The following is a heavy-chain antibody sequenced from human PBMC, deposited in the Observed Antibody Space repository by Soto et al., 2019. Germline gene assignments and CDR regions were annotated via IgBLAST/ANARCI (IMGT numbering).Heavy chain of an antibody. CDR3: ARQIYDSDTGPNFQYYFDS. Sequence: GESLKISCKGSGYSFAGYWITWVRQKPGKGLEWMGRIDPSDSQTYYSPSFRGHVTISVTKSISTVFLQWSSLRASDTAMYYCARQIYDSDTGPNFQYYFDSWGQGTPVTVSS. V-gene: IGHV5-10-1*01. CDR1: GYSFAGYW. D-gene: IGHD3-22*01. CDR2: IDPSDSQT. J-gene: IGHJ4*02.